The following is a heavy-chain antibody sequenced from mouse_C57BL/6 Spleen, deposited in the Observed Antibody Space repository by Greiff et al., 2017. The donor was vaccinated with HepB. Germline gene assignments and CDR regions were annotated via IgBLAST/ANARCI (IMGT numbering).Heavy chain of an antibody. Sequence: QVQLQQPGAELVRPGSSVKLSCKASGYTFTSYWMHWVKQSPIQGLEWIGNIDPSDSETHYNQKFKDKATLTVDKSSSTAYMQLSSLTSEDSAVYYCARSLYYYGSSYGYFDVWGTGTTVTVSS. CDR1: GYTFTSYW. D-gene: IGHD1-1*01. CDR2: IDPSDSET. J-gene: IGHJ1*03. CDR3: ARSLYYYGSSYGYFDV. V-gene: IGHV1-52*01.